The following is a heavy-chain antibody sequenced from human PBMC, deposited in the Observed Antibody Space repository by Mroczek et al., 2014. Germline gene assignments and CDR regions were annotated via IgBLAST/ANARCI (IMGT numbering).Heavy chain of an antibody. V-gene: IGHV3-21*01. Sequence: VQLVESGGGLVKPGGSLRLSCAASGFTFSSYSMNWVRQAPGKGLEWVSSISSSSSYIYYADSVKGRFTISRDNAKNSLYLQMNSLRAEDTAVYCCARRLXDSSPFDYWGQGTLVTVSS. D-gene: IGHD3-22*01. CDR2: ISSSSSYI. CDR1: GFTFSSYS. J-gene: IGHJ4*02. CDR3: ARRLXDSSPFDY.